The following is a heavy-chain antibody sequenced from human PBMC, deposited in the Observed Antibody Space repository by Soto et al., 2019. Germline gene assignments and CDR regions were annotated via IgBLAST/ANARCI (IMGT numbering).Heavy chain of an antibody. CDR1: GYTFSTYG. V-gene: IGHV1-18*01. CDR2: ISAYNDNT. Sequence: QVQLVQSGDEVKKPGASVKVSCKASGYTFSTYGISWVRQAPGQGLEWMGWISAYNDNTNYAQKFQGRVTMTTDRSTSTAYKELRSLRSDYTAVYYCTRDDDDSWGSYRYGTRSYYGLDVWGQGTTVTVCS. J-gene: IGHJ6*02. CDR3: TRDDDDSWGSYRYGTRSYYGLDV. D-gene: IGHD3-16*02.